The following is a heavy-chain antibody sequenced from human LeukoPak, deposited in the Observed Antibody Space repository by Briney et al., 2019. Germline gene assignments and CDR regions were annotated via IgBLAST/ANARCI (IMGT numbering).Heavy chain of an antibody. V-gene: IGHV4-34*01. CDR3: ARVGYRYVINDSSRIGIGAYPTKYYYHMDV. Sequence: SETLSLTCAVYGGSFSDYYWSWIGQPPGKGLEWIGEINPSGSTNYSPSLKSRVTISVDMSKNQFSLKLSSVAAADTAVYFCARVGYRYVINDSSRIGIGAYPTKYYYHMDVWDKGTTVTVSS. CDR2: INPSGST. D-gene: IGHD5-18*01. J-gene: IGHJ6*03. CDR1: GGSFSDYY.